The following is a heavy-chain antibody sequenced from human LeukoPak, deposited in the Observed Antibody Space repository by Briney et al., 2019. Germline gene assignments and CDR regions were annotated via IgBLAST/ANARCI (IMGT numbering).Heavy chain of an antibody. D-gene: IGHD5-12*01. J-gene: IGHJ4*02. Sequence: PGKSLRLSCAASGFTFSRYAMHWVRQAPGKGLEWVALISYIGHNEYYADSVKGRFPISRDNSNNTLFLQMDSLTTEDTAVYYCARVGYSGYDTFDFWGQGILVTVSS. CDR1: GFTFSRYA. V-gene: IGHV3-30-3*01. CDR2: ISYIGHNE. CDR3: ARVGYSGYDTFDF.